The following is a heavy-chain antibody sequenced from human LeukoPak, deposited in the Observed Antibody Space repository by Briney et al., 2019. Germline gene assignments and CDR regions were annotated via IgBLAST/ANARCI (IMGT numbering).Heavy chain of an antibody. J-gene: IGHJ4*02. CDR1: GHSW. CDR3: VSFYEKY. Sequence: PGGSLRLSCAASGHSWMHSVRQAPGKGLGGFSHINSDGSWTSYADSVKIRFTISKDHAKNTVYQKMNSLRAEDTAVYYCVSFYEKYWGRGTLVTVSS. D-gene: IGHD2/OR15-2a*01. V-gene: IGHV3-74*01. CDR2: INSDGSWT.